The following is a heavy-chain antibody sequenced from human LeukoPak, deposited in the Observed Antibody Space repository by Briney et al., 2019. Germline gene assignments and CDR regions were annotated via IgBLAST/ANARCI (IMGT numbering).Heavy chain of an antibody. V-gene: IGHV4-39*06. CDR3: ARVEVPHGPGYRYGFVFDS. D-gene: IGHD5-18*01. Sequence: SETLSLTCAVSGGSIASSRYYWGWIRQPPGKGLEWIGSQYFNDIPYYNPSLKSRVSISVDLPMNQFHLRLNSVTAADTAVYYCARVEVPHGPGYRYGFVFDSWGQGALVTVSS. J-gene: IGHJ5*01. CDR2: QYFNDIP. CDR1: GGSIASSRYY.